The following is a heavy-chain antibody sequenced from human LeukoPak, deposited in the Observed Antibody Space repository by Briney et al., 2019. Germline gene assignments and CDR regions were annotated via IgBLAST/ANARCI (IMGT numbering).Heavy chain of an antibody. CDR3: AREGVDSSLEAYGY. CDR2: ISSSSSTI. V-gene: IGHV3-48*04. CDR1: GFTFSSYS. J-gene: IGHJ4*02. D-gene: IGHD6-13*01. Sequence: GGSLRLSCAASGFTFSSYSMNWVRQAPGKGLEWVSYISSSSSTIYYADSVKSRFTISRDNAKNSLYLQMNSLRAEDTAVYYCAREGVDSSLEAYGYWGQGTLVTVSS.